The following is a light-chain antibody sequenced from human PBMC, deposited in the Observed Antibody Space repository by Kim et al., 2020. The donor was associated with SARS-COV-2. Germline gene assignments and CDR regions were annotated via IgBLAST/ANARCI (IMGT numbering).Light chain of an antibody. V-gene: IGKV3-11*01. CDR3: QQRRNWPIT. J-gene: IGKJ5*01. CDR1: QGIDSY. Sequence: EIVLTQSPATLSLSPGERATLSCRASQGIDSYLAWYQQKPGQPPRFLIYDASKRATGIPARFSGSGSGTDFTLTISSLEPEDFAIYYCQQRRNWPITFGQGTRLEIK. CDR2: DAS.